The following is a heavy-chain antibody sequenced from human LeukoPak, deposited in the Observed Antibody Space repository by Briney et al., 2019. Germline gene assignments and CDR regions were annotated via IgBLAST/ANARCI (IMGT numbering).Heavy chain of an antibody. CDR2: IYHTGST. D-gene: IGHD4-17*01. J-gene: IGHJ4*02. V-gene: IGHV4-4*02. CDR1: GGSISSSDW. Sequence: SETLSLTCAVSGGSISSSDWWNWVRQSPGKGLAWIGEIYHTGSTNYNPSLRSRVTISVDKSKNQFSLKLSSVTAADTAVYFCASRETTVTTFSEYWGQGTLVTVSS. CDR3: ASRETTVTTFSEY.